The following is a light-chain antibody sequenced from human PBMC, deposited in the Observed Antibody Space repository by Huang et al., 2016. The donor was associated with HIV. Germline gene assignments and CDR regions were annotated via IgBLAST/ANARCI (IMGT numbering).Light chain of an antibody. CDR1: QRVSSY. Sequence: EIVLTQSPATLSLSPGERATLSCRASQRVSSYLAWYQQKPGQAPRLLIYDASNRATGIPARCSGSGSGTDFTLTISSLEPEDFAVYYCQQRSNWLTFGGGTKVEIK. J-gene: IGKJ4*01. V-gene: IGKV3-11*01. CDR2: DAS. CDR3: QQRSNWLT.